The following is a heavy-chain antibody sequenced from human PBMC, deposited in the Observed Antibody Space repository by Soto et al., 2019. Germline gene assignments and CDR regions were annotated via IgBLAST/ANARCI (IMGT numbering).Heavy chain of an antibody. CDR1: GYIFINYY. D-gene: IGHD6-13*01. Sequence: QVHLVQSWAEVKKPGASVKVSCKASGYIFINYYIHWVRQAPGQGLAWIGIINPNGGSTNYAQKFRGRVTMARDTSTITVYMALSSLRSDDTAVYSCARDLAAADYWGQGTLVTVSS. CDR3: ARDLAAADY. V-gene: IGHV1-46*01. J-gene: IGHJ4*02. CDR2: INPNGGST.